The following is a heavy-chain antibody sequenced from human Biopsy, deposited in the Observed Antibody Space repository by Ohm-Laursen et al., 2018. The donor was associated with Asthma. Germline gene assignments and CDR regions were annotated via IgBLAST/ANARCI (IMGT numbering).Heavy chain of an antibody. V-gene: IGHV3-7*01. J-gene: IGHJ1*01. CDR3: ARTFHFWSPYHAEHYQL. Sequence: SLRLSCAATGFTFGDYWMSWVRQVPGKGLEWVANIKHGGSEKNHVDSLKGRFTISRDNAKNSLYLQMNSLRAEGTAVYYCARTFHFWSPYHAEHYQLWGQGTLVTVSS. CDR1: GFTFGDYW. CDR2: IKHGGSEK. D-gene: IGHD3-3*02.